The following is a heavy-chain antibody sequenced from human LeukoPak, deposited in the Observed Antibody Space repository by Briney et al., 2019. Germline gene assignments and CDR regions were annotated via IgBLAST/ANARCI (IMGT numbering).Heavy chain of an antibody. D-gene: IGHD3-22*01. CDR3: AALYYYDSSGYYYSLGY. V-gene: IGHV1-24*01. J-gene: IGHJ4*02. CDR1: GYTLTELS. CDR2: FDPEDGET. Sequence: ASVKVSCRVSGYTLTELSMHWVRQAPGKGLEWMGGFDPEDGETIYAQKFQGRVTMTEDTSTDTAYTELSSLRSEDTAVYYCAALYYYDSSGYYYSLGYWGQGTLVTVSS.